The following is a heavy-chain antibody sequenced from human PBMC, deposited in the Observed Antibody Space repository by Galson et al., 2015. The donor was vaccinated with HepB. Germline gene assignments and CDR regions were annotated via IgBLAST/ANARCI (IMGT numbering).Heavy chain of an antibody. J-gene: IGHJ2*01. CDR2: ISGSGGYT. CDR1: GFTFSSHT. CDR3: AKDVSSSAVWYFDL. V-gene: IGHV3-23*01. Sequence: SLRLSCAASGFTFSSHTMSWVRQAPGKGLEWVSSISGSGGYTYYADSVKGRFTISRDNSKNTLYLQMNSLRAEDTAVYYCAKDVSSSAVWYFDLWGRGTLVTVSS. D-gene: IGHD6-6*01.